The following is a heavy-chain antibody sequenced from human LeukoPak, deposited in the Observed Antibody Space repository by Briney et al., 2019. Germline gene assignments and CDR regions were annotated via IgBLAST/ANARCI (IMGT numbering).Heavy chain of an antibody. CDR3: ARGVTTDTLGYDYRGMDV. V-gene: IGHV4-59*12. CDR2: IYYSGST. CDR1: GGSISSYY. J-gene: IGHJ6*02. D-gene: IGHD4-11*01. Sequence: SETLSLTCTVSGGSISSYYWSWIRQPPGKGLEWIGYIYYSGSTNYNPSLKSRVTISVDTSKNQFSLQLSSVTPEDTAVYYCARGVTTDTLGYDYRGMDVWGQGTTVTVSS.